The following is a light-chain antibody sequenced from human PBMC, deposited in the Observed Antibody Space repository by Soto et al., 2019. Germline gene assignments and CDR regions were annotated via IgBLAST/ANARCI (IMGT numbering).Light chain of an antibody. CDR3: CSFAGPASI. J-gene: IGLJ2*01. CDR1: TTDVGSSDY. CDR2: DVT. Sequence: QSALSRSVSGSPGQSVTLSCTGATTDVGSSDYVSWYQQHPGKAPRLLIYDVTKRPAGVPTRFSGSKSDKTASLSISGLQTEDEAVYFCCSFAGPASIFGGGTKLTVL. V-gene: IGLV2-11*01.